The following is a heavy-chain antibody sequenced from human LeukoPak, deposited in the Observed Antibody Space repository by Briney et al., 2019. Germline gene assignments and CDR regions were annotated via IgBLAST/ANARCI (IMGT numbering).Heavy chain of an antibody. Sequence: PGGSLRLSCAASGFTFSSYWMSWVRQAPGKGLEWVAVISYDGSNKYYADSVKGRFTISRDNSKNTLYLQMNSLRAEDTAVYYCAAGAVAGAQVDYWGQGTLVTVSS. V-gene: IGHV3-30*03. CDR1: GFTFSSYW. D-gene: IGHD6-19*01. CDR2: ISYDGSNK. J-gene: IGHJ4*02. CDR3: AAGAVAGAQVDY.